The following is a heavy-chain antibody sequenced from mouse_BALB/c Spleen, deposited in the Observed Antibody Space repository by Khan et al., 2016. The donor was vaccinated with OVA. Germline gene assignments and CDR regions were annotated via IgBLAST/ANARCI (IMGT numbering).Heavy chain of an antibody. Sequence: EVELVESGGGLVQPGGSRKLSCVASGFTFSSFGMHWVRQAPEKGLEWVAYISSGSSTIYYADTVKGRFTISRDNPKNTLFLQMTSLKSEDTAMYYCARRGAYYYGSSYGYAMDCWGRGTSVTVTS. D-gene: IGHD1-1*01. CDR1: GFTFSSFG. J-gene: IGHJ4*01. CDR2: ISSGSSTI. CDR3: ARRGAYYYGSSYGYAMDC. V-gene: IGHV5-17*02.